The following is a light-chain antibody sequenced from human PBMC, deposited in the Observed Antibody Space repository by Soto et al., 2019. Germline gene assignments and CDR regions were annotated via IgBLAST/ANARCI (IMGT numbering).Light chain of an antibody. V-gene: IGKV3-20*01. CDR2: ATS. J-gene: IGKJ2*01. CDR1: QSVSSTY. CDR3: QQYTSSSYT. Sequence: EIVLTQSPGTLSLSPGERATLSCRASQSVSSTYLAWYQQRPGQAPRLLIYATSIRTTGIPDRFSGSGSGTDFTLTISRLEPADFAVYYCQQYTSSSYTFGQGPSWRSN.